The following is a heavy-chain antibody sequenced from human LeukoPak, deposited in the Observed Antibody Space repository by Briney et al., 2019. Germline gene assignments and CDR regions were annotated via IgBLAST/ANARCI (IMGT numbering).Heavy chain of an antibody. V-gene: IGHV4-34*01. CDR1: GGSFSGYY. Sequence: SETLSLTCAVYGGSFSGYYWSWIRQPPGKGLEWIGEINHSGSTNYNPSLKSRVTISVDTSKNQFSLKLSSVTAADTAVYYCARGRHRTMIVVVPNAFDIWGQGTMVTVSS. CDR3: ARGRHRTMIVVVPNAFDI. J-gene: IGHJ3*02. D-gene: IGHD3-22*01. CDR2: INHSGST.